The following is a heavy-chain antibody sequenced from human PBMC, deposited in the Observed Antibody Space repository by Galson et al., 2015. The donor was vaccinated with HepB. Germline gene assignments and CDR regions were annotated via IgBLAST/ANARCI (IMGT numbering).Heavy chain of an antibody. V-gene: IGHV3-33*01. Sequence: SLRLSCAASGFTFSSYGMHWVRQAPGKGLEWVAVIWYDGSNKYYADSVKGRFTISRDNSKNTLYLQMNSLRAEDTAVYYCARGGGIAGYCSSTSCHRSYYFNYWGQGTLVTVSS. CDR1: GFTFSSYG. D-gene: IGHD2-2*01. CDR3: ARGGGIAGYCSSTSCHRSYYFNY. J-gene: IGHJ4*02. CDR2: IWYDGSNK.